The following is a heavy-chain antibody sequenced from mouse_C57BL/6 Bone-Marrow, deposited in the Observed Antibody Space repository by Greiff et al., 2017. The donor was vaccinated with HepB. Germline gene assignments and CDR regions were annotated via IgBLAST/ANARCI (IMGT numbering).Heavy chain of an antibody. CDR1: GFTFSDYY. Sequence: EVQLVESGGGLVQPGGSLKLSCAASGFTFSDYYMYWVRQTPEKRLEWVAYISNGGGSTYYPDTVKGRFTISRDNAKNTLYLQMSRLKSEDTAMYYCARDYGSSGGYAMDYWGQGTSVTVSS. D-gene: IGHD1-1*01. V-gene: IGHV5-12*01. CDR3: ARDYGSSGGYAMDY. J-gene: IGHJ4*01. CDR2: ISNGGGST.